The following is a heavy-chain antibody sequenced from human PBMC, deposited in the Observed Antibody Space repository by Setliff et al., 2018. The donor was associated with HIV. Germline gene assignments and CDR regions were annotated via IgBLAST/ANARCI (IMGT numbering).Heavy chain of an antibody. V-gene: IGHV4-38-2*01. Sequence: SSETLSLTCAVSGYSISTAYYLGWIRQPPGKGLEWIGSVYQSGTTYYNPSLKSRVTISVDMSNNQFSLKVTSVTAADTAVYYCMRGRSITIFGVAYFDFWGQGTQVTVSS. CDR2: VYQSGTT. J-gene: IGHJ4*02. CDR3: MRGRSITIFGVAYFDF. D-gene: IGHD3-3*01. CDR1: GYSISTAYY.